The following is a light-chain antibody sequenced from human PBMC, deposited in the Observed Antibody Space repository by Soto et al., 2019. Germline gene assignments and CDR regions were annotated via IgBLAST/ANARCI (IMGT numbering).Light chain of an antibody. CDR2: DAS. V-gene: IGKV3-15*01. CDR1: QSIGST. CDR3: QHYKTWPLS. Sequence: IVMTQSPATLSVSPGERATLSCRASQSIGSTLAWYQQKPGQTPRLLIYDASTRATGIPVRFSGIGSGTEFTLIISSLQSEDFAVYYCQHYKTWPLSFGGGTKVEI. J-gene: IGKJ4*01.